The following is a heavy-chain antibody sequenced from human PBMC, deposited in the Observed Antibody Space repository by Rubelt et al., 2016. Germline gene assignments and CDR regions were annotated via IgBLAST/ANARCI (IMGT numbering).Heavy chain of an antibody. Sequence: QVQLVQSGAEVKKPGASVKVSCKASGYTFTSYGISWVRQAPGQGLEWMGWISAYNGNTNSEQKLQGRVTMATAASIRTAYMELGSRWSDATAVDCCARGRDDYGDYWGQGTLVTDSS. D-gene: IGHD5-24*01. CDR2: ISAYNGNT. J-gene: IGHJ4*02. CDR1: GYTFTSYG. V-gene: IGHV1-18*01. CDR3: ARGRDDYGDY.